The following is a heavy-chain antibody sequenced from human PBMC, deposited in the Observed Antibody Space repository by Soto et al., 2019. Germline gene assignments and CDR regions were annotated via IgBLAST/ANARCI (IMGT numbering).Heavy chain of an antibody. V-gene: IGHV3-48*03. D-gene: IGHD3-22*01. CDR2: ISGGSTTI. J-gene: IGHJ4*02. CDR1: GFNFSTYE. Sequence: PGGSLRLSCTASGFNFSTYEMIWVRQAPGKGREWLSHISGGSTTIYYAESVRGRLTISRDNAKNSLYLQMNSLRAEDTALYYCARKGYYYHSGGYYSAPYYFDYWGQGTLVTVSS. CDR3: ARKGYYYHSGGYYSAPYYFDY.